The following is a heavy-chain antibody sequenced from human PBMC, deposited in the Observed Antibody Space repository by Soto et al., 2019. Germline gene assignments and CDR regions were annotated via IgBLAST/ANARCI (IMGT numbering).Heavy chain of an antibody. CDR3: AGGGGAAAGTPYYYYYYGMDV. D-gene: IGHD6-13*01. CDR2: MNPNSGNT. Sequence: ASVKVSCKASGYTFTSHDINWVRQAAGQGLEWMGWMNPNSGNTGYAQKFQGRVTMTRNTSISTAYMELSSLRSGDTAVYYCAGGGGAAAGTPYYYYYYGMDVWGQGTTVTVS. CDR1: GYTFTSHD. V-gene: IGHV1-8*01. J-gene: IGHJ6*02.